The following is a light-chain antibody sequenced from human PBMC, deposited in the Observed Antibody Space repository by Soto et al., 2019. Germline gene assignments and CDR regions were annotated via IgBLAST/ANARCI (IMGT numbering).Light chain of an antibody. V-gene: IGKV1-27*01. CDR1: QGIINY. Sequence: DIQMTQSPSTLSASVGDIVTITFRASQGIINYLALYQQKPGKVPKLLIYAASTLQSGVPSRFSGSGSGTEFTHTISSLQPEDIATYYCHTFGQGTRLEIK. CDR3: HT. CDR2: AAS. J-gene: IGKJ5*01.